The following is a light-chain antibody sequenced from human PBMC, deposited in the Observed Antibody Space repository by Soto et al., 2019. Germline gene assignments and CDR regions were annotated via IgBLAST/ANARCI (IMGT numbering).Light chain of an antibody. V-gene: IGKV3-20*01. Sequence: EIVLTQSPGTLSLSEGERATLSCRASQTITRSFLAWYQQRRGQAPRLVIYGASTRATGIPERFSGSASGTDFTLTISRLEPEDFAVYYCHQYGASPWTFGQGTRVEIK. J-gene: IGKJ1*01. CDR1: QTITRSF. CDR3: HQYGASPWT. CDR2: GAS.